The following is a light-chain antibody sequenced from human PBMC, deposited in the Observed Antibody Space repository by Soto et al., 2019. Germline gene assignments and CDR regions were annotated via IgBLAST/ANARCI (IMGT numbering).Light chain of an antibody. Sequence: QSVLTQPPSASATPGQRVTISCSGSSSNIGSNNVEWYQHLPGTAPKLLIYSNNQGPSGVPDRFSGSKSGTSASLAISGLQSEDEADYYCASWDDSVNGLVIGEGTKLTVL. V-gene: IGLV1-44*01. CDR2: SNN. J-gene: IGLJ3*02. CDR1: SSNIGSNN. CDR3: ASWDDSVNGLV.